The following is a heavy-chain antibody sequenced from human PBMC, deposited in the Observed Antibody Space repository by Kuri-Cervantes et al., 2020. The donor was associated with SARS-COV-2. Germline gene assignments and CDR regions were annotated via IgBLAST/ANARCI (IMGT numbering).Heavy chain of an antibody. J-gene: IGHJ3*02. CDR2: IYYSGST. V-gene: IGHV4-30-4*08. D-gene: IGHD3-3*01. CDR1: GGSISSGDYY. CDR3: AGRDYDSYAFDI. Sequence: LRLSCTVSGGSISSGDYYWSWIRQPPGEGLEWIGYIYYSGSTYYNPSLKSRVTISVDTSKNQFSLKLSSVTAADTAVYYCAGRDYDSYAFDIWGQGTMVTVSS.